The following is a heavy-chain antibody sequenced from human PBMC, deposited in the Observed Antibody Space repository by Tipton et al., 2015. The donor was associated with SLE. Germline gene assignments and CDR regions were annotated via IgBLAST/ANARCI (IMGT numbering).Heavy chain of an antibody. Sequence: TLSLTCTASGGSINNYYWNWIRQPPGKGLEWIGNIYYSGNTNYNPSLKSRVTISVDTSKDQFSLKLSSLTAADTAVYYCARHDGGDYFDMWGQGTMVTVSS. J-gene: IGHJ3*02. D-gene: IGHD3-16*01. V-gene: IGHV4-59*01. CDR2: IYYSGNT. CDR1: GGSINNYY. CDR3: ARHDGGDYFDM.